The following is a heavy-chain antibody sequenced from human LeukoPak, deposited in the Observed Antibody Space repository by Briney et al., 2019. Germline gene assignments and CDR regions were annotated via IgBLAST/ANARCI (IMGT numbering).Heavy chain of an antibody. CDR3: ARDLPVYDILTGYYSGPGDS. Sequence: GGSLRLSCAASGFTFSSYWMSWVRQAPGKGLEWVANIKQDGSEKYYVDSVKGRFTISRDNAKNSLYLKMNSLRAEDTAVYYCARDLPVYDILTGYYSGPGDSWGQGTLVTVSS. CDR2: IKQDGSEK. D-gene: IGHD3-9*01. J-gene: IGHJ4*02. CDR1: GFTFSSYW. V-gene: IGHV3-7*01.